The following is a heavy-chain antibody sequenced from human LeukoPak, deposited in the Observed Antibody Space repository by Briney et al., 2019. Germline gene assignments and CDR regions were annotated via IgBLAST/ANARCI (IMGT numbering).Heavy chain of an antibody. CDR1: GFTFSHYE. V-gene: IGHV3-48*03. CDR3: ARADVGPFDP. CDR2: ISSSGGTI. J-gene: IGHJ5*02. Sequence: PGGSLRLSCIGSGFTFSHYEMNWVRQAPGKGLEWASYISSSGGTIYYADSVKGRFTISRDNPKNSLYLQVNSLRAEDTAVYYCARADVGPFDPWGQGTLVTVSS. D-gene: IGHD3-10*02.